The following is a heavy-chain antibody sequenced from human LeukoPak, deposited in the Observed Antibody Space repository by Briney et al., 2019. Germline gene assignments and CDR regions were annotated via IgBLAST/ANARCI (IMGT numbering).Heavy chain of an antibody. J-gene: IGHJ4*02. CDR2: INPNSGGT. V-gene: IGHV1-2*02. D-gene: IGHD1-26*01. CDR1: GYTFTGYY. CDR3: ATDTELGTPDY. Sequence: GASVKVSCKASGYTFTGYYIHWVRQAPGQGLEWMGWINPNSGGTNFAQNFLGRVTLTRDTSISTAYMELSRLRSDDTALYYCATDTELGTPDYWGQGTLVTVSS.